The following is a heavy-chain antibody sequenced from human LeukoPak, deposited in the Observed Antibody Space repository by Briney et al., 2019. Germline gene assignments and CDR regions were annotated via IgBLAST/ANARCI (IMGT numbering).Heavy chain of an antibody. CDR1: GFTVSSNY. CDR3: ARDRGAGGQWLGY. V-gene: IGHV3-66*01. CDR2: IYSGGST. J-gene: IGHJ4*02. Sequence: PGGSLRLSCAASGFTVSSNYMSWVRQAPGKGLEWVSVIYSGGSTYYADSVEGRFTISRDNSKNTLYLQMNSLRDEDTAVYYCARDRGAGGQWLGYWGQGTLVTVSS. D-gene: IGHD6-19*01.